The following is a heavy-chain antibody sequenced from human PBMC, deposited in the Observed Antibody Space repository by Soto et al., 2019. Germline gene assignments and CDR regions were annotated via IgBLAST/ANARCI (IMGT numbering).Heavy chain of an antibody. D-gene: IGHD7-27*01. V-gene: IGHV4-59*11. Sequence: QVHLQESGPGLVKPSEPLSLTCSVSGGSINNHYWSWIRQPPGKGLEWIGYVYYTGSTNYNPSLKSRVTMSVDTSKNQFSLNLTSLTAADTAIYYCARANWYSEYWGQGTLVTVSS. CDR3: ARANWYSEY. CDR2: VYYTGST. CDR1: GGSINNHY. J-gene: IGHJ4*02.